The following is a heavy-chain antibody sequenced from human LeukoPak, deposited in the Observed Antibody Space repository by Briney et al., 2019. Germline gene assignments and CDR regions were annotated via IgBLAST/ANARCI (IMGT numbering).Heavy chain of an antibody. CDR3: ARWVTVAGTKDAFDI. J-gene: IGHJ3*02. V-gene: IGHV3-21*01. D-gene: IGHD6-19*01. CDR1: GFTFSSYR. CDR2: ISSSSSYI. Sequence: PGGPLRLSCAASGFTFSSYRMTWVRQAPGKGLEWVSSISSSSSYIYYADSVKGRFTISRDNAKNSLYLQMNSLRAEDTAVYYCARWVTVAGTKDAFDIWGQGTMVTVSS.